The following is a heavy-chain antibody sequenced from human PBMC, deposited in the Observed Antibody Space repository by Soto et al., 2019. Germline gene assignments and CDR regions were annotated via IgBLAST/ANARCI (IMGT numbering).Heavy chain of an antibody. CDR3: AIDSFLTQSGLGRFYYFWSGYPYYYYYYMDV. CDR1: GFTFSSYA. Sequence: PGGSLRLSCAASGFTFSSYAMSWVRQAPGKGLEWVSAIGGSGGSTYYADYVKGRFTISRDNSKNTLYLQMNSLRAEDTAVYYCAIDSFLTQSGLGRFYYFWSGYPYYYYYYMDVWGKGTTVTVSS. D-gene: IGHD3-3*01. CDR2: IGGSGGST. V-gene: IGHV3-23*01. J-gene: IGHJ6*03.